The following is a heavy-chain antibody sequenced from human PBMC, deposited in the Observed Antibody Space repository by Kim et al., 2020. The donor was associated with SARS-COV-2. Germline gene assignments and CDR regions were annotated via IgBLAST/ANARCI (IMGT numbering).Heavy chain of an antibody. CDR2: IYYSGST. V-gene: IGHV4-39*01. CDR3: ARRPVPAEYYYYYYGMDV. CDR1: GGSISSSSYY. D-gene: IGHD2-2*01. Sequence: SETLSLTCTVSGGSISSSSYYWGWIRQPPGKGLEWIGSIYYSGSTYYNPSLKSRVTISVDTSKNQFSLKLSSVTAADTAVYYCARRPVPAEYYYYYYGMDVWGQGTTVTVSS. J-gene: IGHJ6*02.